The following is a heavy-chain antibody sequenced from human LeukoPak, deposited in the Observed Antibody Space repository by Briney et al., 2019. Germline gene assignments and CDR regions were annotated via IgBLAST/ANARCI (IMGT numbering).Heavy chain of an antibody. CDR3: AKSAPTQTWLYYFDY. D-gene: IGHD5-24*01. J-gene: IGHJ4*02. CDR1: GYTFTSYD. V-gene: IGHV1-8*03. Sequence: ASVKVSCRASGYTFTSYDINWVRQATGQGLEWMGWMNPNSGNTGYAQKFQGRVTITRNTSISTAYMELSSLRSEDTAVYYCAKSAPTQTWLYYFDYWGQGTLVTVSS. CDR2: MNPNSGNT.